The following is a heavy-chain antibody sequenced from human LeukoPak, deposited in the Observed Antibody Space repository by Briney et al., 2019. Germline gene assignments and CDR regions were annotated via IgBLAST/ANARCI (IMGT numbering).Heavy chain of an antibody. CDR1: GYTFTGYY. V-gene: IGHV1-2*02. CDR3: ARDLGSGSYFELAY. J-gene: IGHJ4*02. CDR2: INPNSGGT. D-gene: IGHD1-26*01. Sequence: SVKVSCKASGYTFTGYYMHWVRQAPGQGLEWMGWINPNSGGTNYAQKFQGRVTMTRDTSISTAYMELSRLRSDDTAVYYCARDLGSGSYFELAYWGQGTLVTVSS.